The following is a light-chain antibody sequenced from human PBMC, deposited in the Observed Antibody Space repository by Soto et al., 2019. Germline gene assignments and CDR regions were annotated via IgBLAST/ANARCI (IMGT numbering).Light chain of an antibody. CDR2: DAS. V-gene: IGKV1-33*01. CDR1: QDITKY. CDR3: QQYDKLPPT. J-gene: IGKJ4*01. Sequence: DIQMTQSPSSLSASVGDRVTITCQASQDITKYLNWYRQKPGKAPNLLIYDASKLKTGVPSRFSGSGSGTHFTLTISSLQPEDIATYYCQQYDKLPPTFGGGTRVEIK.